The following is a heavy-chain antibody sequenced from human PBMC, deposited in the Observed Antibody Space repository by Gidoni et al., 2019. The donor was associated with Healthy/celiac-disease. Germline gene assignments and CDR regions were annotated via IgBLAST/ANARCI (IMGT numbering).Heavy chain of an antibody. Sequence: QVQLVQSGAEVKKPGATVKVFRKASGYPSTSYGISWVRQAPGQGLEWMGWISAYNVNTNYAQKLQGRVTMTTDTSTSTAYMELRSLKSDGTAVYYCAGGPSIAARPDWFDPWGQGTLVTVSS. D-gene: IGHD6-6*01. CDR3: AGGPSIAARPDWFDP. V-gene: IGHV1-18*01. CDR1: GYPSTSYG. CDR2: ISAYNVNT. J-gene: IGHJ5*02.